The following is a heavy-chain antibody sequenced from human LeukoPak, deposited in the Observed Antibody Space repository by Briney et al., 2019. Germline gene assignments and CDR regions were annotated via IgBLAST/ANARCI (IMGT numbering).Heavy chain of an antibody. J-gene: IGHJ4*02. Sequence: GGSLRLSCAASGFMFSSNWMSWVRLAPGKGLEWVSSSSSSYIYYADSVKGRLTISRDNAKNSLYLQMNSLRAKDTAVYYCARDQDGSGSYPGYWGQGTLVTVSS. CDR2: SSSSYI. V-gene: IGHV3-21*01. CDR3: ARDQDGSGSYPGY. CDR1: GFMFSSNW. D-gene: IGHD3-10*01.